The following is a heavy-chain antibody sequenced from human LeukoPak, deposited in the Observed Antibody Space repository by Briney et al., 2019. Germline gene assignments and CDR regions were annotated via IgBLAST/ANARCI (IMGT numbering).Heavy chain of an antibody. CDR3: ARAIAVSVWFDP. V-gene: IGHV1-18*01. CDR1: GGTFSSYA. Sequence: ASVKVSCKASGGTFSSYAISWVRQAPGQELEWMGWISAYNGNTNYAQKLQGRVTMTTGTSTSTAYMELRSLRSDDTAVYYCARAIAVSVWFDPWGQGTLVTVSS. CDR2: ISAYNGNT. J-gene: IGHJ5*02. D-gene: IGHD6-19*01.